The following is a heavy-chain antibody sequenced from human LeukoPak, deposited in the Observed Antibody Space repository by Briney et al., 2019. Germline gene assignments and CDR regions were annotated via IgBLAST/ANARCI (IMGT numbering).Heavy chain of an antibody. J-gene: IGHJ4*02. D-gene: IGHD4-23*01. V-gene: IGHV4-4*02. CDR3: ARGRRWRGSLEYDY. CDR1: GGSISSSNW. CDR2: IYHSGST. Sequence: SETLSLTCAVSGGSISSSNWWSWVRQPPGKGLEWIGEIYHSGSTNYNPSLKSRVTISVDKSKNQFSLKLSSVTAADTAVYYCARGRRWRGSLEYDYWGQGTLVTVSS.